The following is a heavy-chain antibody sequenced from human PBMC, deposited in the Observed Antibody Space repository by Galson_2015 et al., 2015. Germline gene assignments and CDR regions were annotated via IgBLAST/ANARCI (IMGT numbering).Heavy chain of an antibody. Sequence: SWVRQAPGQGLEWMGGIIPIFGTANYAQKFQGRVTITADESTSTAYMELSSLRSEDTAVYYCARDWDFVGYTGTAFDPWGQGTLVTVSS. V-gene: IGHV1-69*01. CDR3: ARDWDFVGYTGTAFDP. D-gene: IGHD2-15*01. J-gene: IGHJ5*02. CDR2: IIPIFGTA.